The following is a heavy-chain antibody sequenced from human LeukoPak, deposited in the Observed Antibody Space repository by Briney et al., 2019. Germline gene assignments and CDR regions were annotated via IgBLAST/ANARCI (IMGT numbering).Heavy chain of an antibody. D-gene: IGHD2-2*01. J-gene: IGHJ4*02. V-gene: IGHV1-69*13. CDR3: ASGLGDIVVVPAAGRARTLDY. CDR2: IIPIFGTA. Sequence: SEKVSCKASGGTFSSYAISWVRQAPGQGLEWMGGIIPIFGTANYAQKFQGRVTITADESTSTAYMELRSLRSDDTAVYYCASGLGDIVVVPAAGRARTLDYWGQGTLVTVSS. CDR1: GGTFSSYA.